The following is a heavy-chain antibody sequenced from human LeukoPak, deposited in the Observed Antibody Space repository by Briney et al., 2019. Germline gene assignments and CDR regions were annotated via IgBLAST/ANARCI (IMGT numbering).Heavy chain of an antibody. D-gene: IGHD3-3*01. V-gene: IGHV3-30*02. CDR3: AKDNLHYDFWSGYYEGGNWFDP. Sequence: GGSLRLSCAASGFTFSSYGMHWVRQAPGKGLEWVAFIRYDGSNKYYADSVKGRFTISRDNSKQTLYLQMTSLRAEDTSVYYCAKDNLHYDFWSGYYEGGNWFDPWGQGTLVTVSS. CDR2: IRYDGSNK. CDR1: GFTFSSYG. J-gene: IGHJ5*02.